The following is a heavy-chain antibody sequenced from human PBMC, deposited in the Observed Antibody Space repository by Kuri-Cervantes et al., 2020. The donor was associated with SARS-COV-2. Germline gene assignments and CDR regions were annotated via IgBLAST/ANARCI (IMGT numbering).Heavy chain of an antibody. V-gene: IGHV3-30*18. CDR1: GFTFSSYG. J-gene: IGHJ4*02. CDR3: AKGGETAYDSSLDY. Sequence: GESLKISCAASGFTFSSYGIHWVRQAPGKGLEWVAVISYDGSNKYYADSVKGRFTISRDNSKNTLYLQMNSLRAEDTAVYYCAKGGETAYDSSLDYWGQGTLVTVSS. D-gene: IGHD3-22*01. CDR2: ISYDGSNK.